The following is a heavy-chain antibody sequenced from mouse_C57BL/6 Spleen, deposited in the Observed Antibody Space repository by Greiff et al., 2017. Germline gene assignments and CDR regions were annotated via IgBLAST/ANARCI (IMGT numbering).Heavy chain of an antibody. CDR2: IDPSDSYT. V-gene: IGHV1-50*01. CDR1: GYTFTSYW. Sequence: VQLQQPGAELVKPGASVKLSCKASGYTFTSYWMQWVKQRPGQGLEWIGEIDPSDSYTNYNQKVKGKATLTVDTSSSTAYMQLSSLTSEDAAVFYCARWGGDYYFDYWGQGATLTVSS. CDR3: ARWGGDYYFDY. J-gene: IGHJ2*01.